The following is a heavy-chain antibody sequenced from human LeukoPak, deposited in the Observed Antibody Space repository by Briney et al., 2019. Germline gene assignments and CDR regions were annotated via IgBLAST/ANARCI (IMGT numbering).Heavy chain of an antibody. V-gene: IGHV1-8*01. Sequence: ASVKVSCKASGYTFISYDINWVRQATGQGPEWMGWMSPNSGNTGYAQKFQGRVTMTRDTSISTAYMELSGLISEDTAVYYCARGPPNWGYDYWGQGTLVTVS. CDR2: MSPNSGNT. J-gene: IGHJ4*02. CDR1: GYTFISYD. CDR3: ARGPPNWGYDY. D-gene: IGHD7-27*01.